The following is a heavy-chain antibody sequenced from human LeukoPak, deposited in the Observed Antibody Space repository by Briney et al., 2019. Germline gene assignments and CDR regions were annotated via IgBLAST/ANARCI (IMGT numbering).Heavy chain of an antibody. V-gene: IGHV4-59*12. Sequence: SETLSLTCTVSGGSISSYYWSWIRQPPGKGLEWIGYIYYSGSTNYNPSLKSRVTISVDTSKNQFSLKLSSVTAADTAVYYCARGAVYYYYGMDVWGQGTTVTVSS. CDR3: ARGAVYYYYGMDV. D-gene: IGHD6-19*01. J-gene: IGHJ6*02. CDR1: GGSISSYY. CDR2: IYYSGST.